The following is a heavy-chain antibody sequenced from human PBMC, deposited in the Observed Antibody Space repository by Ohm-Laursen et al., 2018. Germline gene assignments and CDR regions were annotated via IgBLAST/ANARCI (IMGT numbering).Heavy chain of an antibody. J-gene: IGHJ4*02. CDR3: ARTARGPSDCYDFWSDDY. CDR2: ISAYNGNT. CDR1: GYTFTSYD. Sequence: GASVKISCKASGYTFTSYDISWVRQVPGQGLEWMGWISAYNGNTNYAQKLQGSVTMTIDTSTSSAYMELRSLRPDDTAVYYCARTARGPSDCYDFWSDDYWGQGTLVTVSS. D-gene: IGHD3-3*01. V-gene: IGHV1-18*01.